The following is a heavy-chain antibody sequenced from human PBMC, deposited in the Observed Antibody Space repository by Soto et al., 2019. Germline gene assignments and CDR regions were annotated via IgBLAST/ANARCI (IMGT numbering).Heavy chain of an antibody. CDR2: IDPSDSYT. V-gene: IGHV5-10-1*01. CDR1: GYSFTSYW. D-gene: IGHD1-20*01. Sequence: PGESLKISCKGSGYSFTSYWISWVRQLPGKGLEWMGKIDPSDSYTNYSPSFQGHVTISADKSINTAYLQWSSLRASDTAMYYCARQKITEIALDVWGQGTTLTVSS. CDR3: ARQKITEIALDV. J-gene: IGHJ6*02.